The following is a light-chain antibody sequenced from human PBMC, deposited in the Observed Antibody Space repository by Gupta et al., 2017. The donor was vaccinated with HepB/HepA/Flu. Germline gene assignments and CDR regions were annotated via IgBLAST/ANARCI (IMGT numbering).Light chain of an antibody. Sequence: DIQMTQSPSTLSASVGDRVTITCRASQSIRDWLAWYQQKPGKAPKLLIYKASSLETGVPSRFSGSGSGTEFTLTISSLQPDDFATYYCQQYNSYPLTFGGGTKVEIK. J-gene: IGKJ4*01. CDR3: QQYNSYPLT. V-gene: IGKV1-5*03. CDR2: KAS. CDR1: QSIRDW.